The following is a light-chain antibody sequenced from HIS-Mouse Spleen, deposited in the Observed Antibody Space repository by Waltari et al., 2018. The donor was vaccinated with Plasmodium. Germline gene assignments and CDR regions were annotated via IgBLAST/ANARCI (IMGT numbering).Light chain of an antibody. V-gene: IGKV3-15*01. Sequence: EIVMTQSPATLSVSPGERATLSCRASQSVSSNLAWYQQKPGQAPRLLIYGASTRATGIPARFSGSGAGTAFTLTISSLQSEDFAVYYCQQYNNPRTTFGQGTKLEIK. CDR1: QSVSSN. CDR3: QQYNNPRTT. J-gene: IGKJ2*01. CDR2: GAS.